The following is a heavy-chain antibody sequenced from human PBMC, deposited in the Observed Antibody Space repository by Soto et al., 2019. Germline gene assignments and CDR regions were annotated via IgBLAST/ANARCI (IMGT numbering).Heavy chain of an antibody. CDR2: IYYSGST. CDR3: ARGDYYYYGIDV. V-gene: IGHV4-59*01. Sequence: SETLSLTCTVSGGSISTYYWSWIRQPPGKGLEWIGYIYYSGSTNYNPSLKSRVTISVDTSKNQFSLKLSSVTAADTAVYYCARGDYYYYGIDVRGQRTTVTGSS. J-gene: IGHJ6*02. CDR1: GGSISTYY.